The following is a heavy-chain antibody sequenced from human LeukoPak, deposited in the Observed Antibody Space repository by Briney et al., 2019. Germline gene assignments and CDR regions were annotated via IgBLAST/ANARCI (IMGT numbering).Heavy chain of an antibody. Sequence: GGSLRLSCAASGFTFSDYYMSWIRQAPGKGLEWVSYISSSSYTNYADSVKGRFTISRDNAKNSLYLQMNSLRAEDTAVYYCARALYYYDSSGYYYWFDPWGQGTLVTVSS. D-gene: IGHD3-22*01. CDR1: GFTFSDYY. CDR3: ARALYYYDSSGYYYWFDP. V-gene: IGHV3-11*06. J-gene: IGHJ5*02. CDR2: ISSSSYT.